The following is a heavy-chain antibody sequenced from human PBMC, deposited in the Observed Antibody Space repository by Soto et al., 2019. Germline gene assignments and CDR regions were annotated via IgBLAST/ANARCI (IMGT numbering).Heavy chain of an antibody. V-gene: IGHV3-53*01. J-gene: IGHJ6*02. CDR2: IYSGGST. Sequence: GGSLRLSCAASGFTVSSNYMSWVRQAPGKGLEWVSVIYSGGSTYYADSVKGRFTISRDNSKNTLYLQMNSLRAEDTAVYYCARERAMVRGVREYYYYGMDVWGQGTTVTVSS. D-gene: IGHD3-10*01. CDR1: GFTVSSNY. CDR3: ARERAMVRGVREYYYYGMDV.